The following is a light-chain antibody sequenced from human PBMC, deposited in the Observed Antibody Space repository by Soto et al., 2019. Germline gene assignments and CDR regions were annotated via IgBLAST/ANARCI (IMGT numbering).Light chain of an antibody. Sequence: QSVLTQPASVSGSPGQSLAISCTGTSSDVGGYNYVSWYQQHPGKAPKLMIHEVSNRPSGISDRFSGSKSGNTASLTISGLQADDEADYYCSSNTSYSTRVFGTGTKVTVL. CDR2: EVS. CDR3: SSNTSYSTRV. CDR1: SSDVGGYNY. V-gene: IGLV2-14*01. J-gene: IGLJ1*01.